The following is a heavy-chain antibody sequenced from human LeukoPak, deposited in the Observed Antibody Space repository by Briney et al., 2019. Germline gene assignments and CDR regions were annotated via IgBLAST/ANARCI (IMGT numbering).Heavy chain of an antibody. CDR2: IRSKANSYAT. D-gene: IGHD2-15*01. Sequence: PGGSLKLSCAASGFTFSCSAMHWVRQASGKGLEWVGRIRSKANSYATAYAASVKGRFTISRDDSKNTAYLQMNSLKTEDTAVYYCTRTDDYSDAFDIWGQGTMVTVSS. CDR1: GFTFSCSA. V-gene: IGHV3-73*01. CDR3: TRTDDYSDAFDI. J-gene: IGHJ3*02.